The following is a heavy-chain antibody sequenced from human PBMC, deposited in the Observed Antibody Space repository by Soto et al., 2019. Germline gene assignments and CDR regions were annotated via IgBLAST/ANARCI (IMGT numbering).Heavy chain of an antibody. Sequence: QVQLVESGGGLVKPGGSLRLSCGASGFTFSAYYMTWIRQAPGKGLEWISYISGSGNTVDYSDSVKGRFTISRDNSKHSLYLQTNSLRVDDTAVYYCAREPYPYSSNWYYVYWGQGILVTVSS. CDR1: GFTFSAYY. D-gene: IGHD6-13*01. J-gene: IGHJ4*02. CDR3: AREPYPYSSNWYYVY. CDR2: ISGSGNTV. V-gene: IGHV3-11*01.